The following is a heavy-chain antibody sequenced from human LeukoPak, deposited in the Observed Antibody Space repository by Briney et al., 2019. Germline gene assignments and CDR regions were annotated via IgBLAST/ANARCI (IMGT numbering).Heavy chain of an antibody. Sequence: ETLSLTCTVSGGSISGYYWSWIRQPPGEGLEWIGYIHYTGNTNYNPSLKSRVTMSLDTAKSQFSLKLNSVTAADTAVYYCARHETTTGTYIDNWGQGTLVTVSS. CDR3: ARHETTTGTYIDN. D-gene: IGHD1-1*01. CDR1: GGSISGYY. J-gene: IGHJ4*02. V-gene: IGHV4-59*08. CDR2: IHYTGNT.